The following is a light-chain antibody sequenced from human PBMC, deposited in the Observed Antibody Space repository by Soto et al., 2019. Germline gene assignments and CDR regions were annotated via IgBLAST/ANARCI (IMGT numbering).Light chain of an antibody. V-gene: IGKV2-28*01. Sequence: DIVMTQSPLSLPVTPGEPASISCRSSQSLLHSNGYNYLDWYLQKPGQSPQLLIYLGSNRASGVPDRVSGSGSGTDFTLKISRVEAEDVGVYYCMQALQTPRGFGGGTKVEIK. J-gene: IGKJ4*01. CDR2: LGS. CDR1: QSLLHSNGYNY. CDR3: MQALQTPRG.